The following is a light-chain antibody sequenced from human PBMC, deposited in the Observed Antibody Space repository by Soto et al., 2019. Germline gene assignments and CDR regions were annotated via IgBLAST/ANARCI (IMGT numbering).Light chain of an antibody. V-gene: IGKV2-24*01. CDR3: MQAAQFPWT. J-gene: IGKJ1*01. Sequence: DIVMTQTPLSSPVTLGQPASISCRSSQSPVHTNGNTYLTWLQQRPGQPPRLLIYQISNRFSGVPDRFSGSGAGTDFTLKISRVEAEDVGMYYCMQAAQFPWTFGQGTKVEIK. CDR1: QSPVHTNGNTY. CDR2: QIS.